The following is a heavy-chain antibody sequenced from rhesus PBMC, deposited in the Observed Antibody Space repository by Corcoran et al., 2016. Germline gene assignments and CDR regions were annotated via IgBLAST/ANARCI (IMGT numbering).Heavy chain of an antibody. CDR2: IGGKSGST. CDR3: AREWLGSSSYVVGRFDV. CDR1: GCPISSSNW. V-gene: IGHV4S19*01. D-gene: IGHD6-43*01. J-gene: IGHJ5-1*01. Sequence: QVQLQESGPGLVKPSETLSLTCTVSGCPISSSNWWGWIRQPPGKGLEWIGDIGGKSGSTQDNPALKNRVTSSTNRSKNQLSLKLGALTAADTAVYYCAREWLGSSSYVVGRFDVWGPGVLVTVSS.